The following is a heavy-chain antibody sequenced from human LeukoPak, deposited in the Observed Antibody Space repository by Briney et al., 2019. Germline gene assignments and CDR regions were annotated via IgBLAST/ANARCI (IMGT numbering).Heavy chain of an antibody. CDR3: AKGTRGYSAYTFDY. CDR1: GFTFSDYA. J-gene: IGHJ4*02. Sequence: GGSLRLSCAVSGFTFSDYAMSRVRQAPGEGLEWVSVISVSGGTTYYADSVKGRFTISRDSSKNTLYLQMTSLRADDTAVYYCAKGTRGYSAYTFDYWGQGALVTVSS. D-gene: IGHD5-12*01. CDR2: ISVSGGTT. V-gene: IGHV3-23*01.